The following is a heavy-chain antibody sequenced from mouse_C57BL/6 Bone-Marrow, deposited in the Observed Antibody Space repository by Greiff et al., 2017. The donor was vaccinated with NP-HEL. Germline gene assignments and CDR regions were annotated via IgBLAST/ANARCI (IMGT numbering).Heavy chain of an antibody. CDR1: GFNIKDDY. D-gene: IGHD1-1*01. Sequence: EVQLQQSGAELVRPGASVKLSCTASGFNIKDDYMHWVKQRPEQGLEWIGWIDPENGDTEYASKFQGKATITADTSSNTAYLRLSSLTSEDTAVYYCTTGLRYFDYWGQGTTLTVSS. J-gene: IGHJ2*01. V-gene: IGHV14-4*01. CDR3: TTGLRYFDY. CDR2: IDPENGDT.